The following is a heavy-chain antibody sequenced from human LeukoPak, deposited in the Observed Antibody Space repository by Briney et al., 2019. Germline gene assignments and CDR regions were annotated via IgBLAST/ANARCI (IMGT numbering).Heavy chain of an antibody. J-gene: IGHJ4*02. D-gene: IGHD2-15*01. Sequence: PGGSLRLSCAASGFTFSTYAMSCVRQAPGKGLEWVSSISGSTGRTYYADSVKGRFTISRDNSKNTLYLQMNNLRAEDTAVYYCAPRVVGSAPFDYWGQGTLVTVSS. V-gene: IGHV3-23*01. CDR1: GFTFSTYA. CDR3: APRVVGSAPFDY. CDR2: ISGSTGRT.